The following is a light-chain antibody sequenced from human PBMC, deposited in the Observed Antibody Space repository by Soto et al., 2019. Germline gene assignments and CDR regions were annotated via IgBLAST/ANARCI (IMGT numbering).Light chain of an antibody. V-gene: IGKV3-20*01. J-gene: IGKJ4*01. CDR3: QQYGSYT. Sequence: EIVLTQSPGTLSLSPGERATLSCRASQSVSSSYLSWYQQKPGQAPRLLIYGASSRATGIPDRFSGSGSGTDFTLTSSELETEDYAVYYCQQYGSYTFAGGTKVEIK. CDR2: GAS. CDR1: QSVSSSY.